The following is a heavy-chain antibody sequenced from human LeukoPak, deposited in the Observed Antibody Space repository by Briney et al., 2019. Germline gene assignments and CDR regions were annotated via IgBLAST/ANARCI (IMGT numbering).Heavy chain of an antibody. CDR2: ISYDGNNK. Sequence: GGSLRLSCAASGFTFSSYGMHWVRQAPGKGLGWVTVISYDGNNKYYTDSVKGRFIISRDNSKNTLFLQMNSLRAEDTAVYYCARGSSSGNSLGPMDLWGQGTLVTVSS. CDR3: ARGSSSGNSLGPMDL. J-gene: IGHJ5*02. CDR1: GFTFSSYG. V-gene: IGHV3-33*05. D-gene: IGHD6-19*01.